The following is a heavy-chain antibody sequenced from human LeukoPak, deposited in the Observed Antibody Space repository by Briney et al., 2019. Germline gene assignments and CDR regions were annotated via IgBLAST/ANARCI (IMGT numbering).Heavy chain of an antibody. J-gene: IGHJ4*02. V-gene: IGHV3-23*01. CDR2: ISGSGGST. D-gene: IGHD5-24*01. CDR3: AKDRGWLPFDY. CDR1: GFIFSSYA. Sequence: GGSLRLSCAASGFIFSSYAMSWVRQAPGKGLEWVSGISGSGGSTYYADSVKGRFTISRDNSKKTLYLQMNSLRAEDTAAYYCAKDRGWLPFDYWGQGTLVTVSS.